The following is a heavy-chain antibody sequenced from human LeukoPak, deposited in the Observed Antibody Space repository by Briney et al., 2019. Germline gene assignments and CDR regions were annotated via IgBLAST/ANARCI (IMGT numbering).Heavy chain of an antibody. Sequence: GGSLRLSCAASGFTFSDYYMSWIRQAPGKGLEWVSYISSSGSTIYYADSVKGRFTISRDNAKNSLYLQMNSLRAEDTAVYYCARDQISYYDSSGPPYRWGQGTLVTVSS. V-gene: IGHV3-11*01. CDR2: ISSSGSTI. CDR1: GFTFSDYY. J-gene: IGHJ4*02. D-gene: IGHD3-22*01. CDR3: ARDQISYYDSSGPPYR.